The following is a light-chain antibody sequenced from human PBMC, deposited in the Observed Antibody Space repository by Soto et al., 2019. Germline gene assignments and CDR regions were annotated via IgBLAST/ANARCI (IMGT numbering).Light chain of an antibody. V-gene: IGKV3D-20*02. CDR1: QTVSSNY. Sequence: EIILTQSPDTLSLSPGERATLSCRASQTVSSNYLAWCQQRPGQAPRLLIYGASTRAAGIPDRFSGSGSGTDFTLTITRLEPEDSAVYFCQQRSNWPPITFGQGTRLEIK. CDR2: GAS. CDR3: QQRSNWPPIT. J-gene: IGKJ5*01.